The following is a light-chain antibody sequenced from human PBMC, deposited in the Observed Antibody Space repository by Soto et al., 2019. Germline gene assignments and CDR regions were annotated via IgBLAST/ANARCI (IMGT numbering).Light chain of an antibody. J-gene: IGKJ2*01. CDR1: QTINIW. CDR3: QQYNSHPYT. CDR2: KAS. V-gene: IGKV1-5*03. Sequence: DIQMTQSHSTLSASVGDRVTITCRASQTINIWLAWYQQRPGKAPNLLIYKASSLKSGVPSRFSGSGSGTEFTLTISSLQPDDFATYYCQQYNSHPYTFGQGTKLEIK.